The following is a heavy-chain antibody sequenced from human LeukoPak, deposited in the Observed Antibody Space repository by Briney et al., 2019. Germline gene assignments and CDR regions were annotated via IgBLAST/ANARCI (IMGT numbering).Heavy chain of an antibody. V-gene: IGHV4-59*01. CDR2: IYYSGST. J-gene: IGHJ5*02. CDR3: ARERLDYDILTGYTYNWFDP. CDR1: GGSISSYY. D-gene: IGHD3-9*01. Sequence: PSETLSLTCTVSGGSISSYYWSWIRQPPGKGLEWIGYIYYSGSTNYNPSLKSRATISVDTSKDQFSLKLSSVTAADTAVYYCARERLDYDILTGYTYNWFDPWGQGTLVTVSS.